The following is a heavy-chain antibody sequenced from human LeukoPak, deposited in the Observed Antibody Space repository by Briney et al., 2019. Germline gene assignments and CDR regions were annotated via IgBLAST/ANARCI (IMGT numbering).Heavy chain of an antibody. CDR3: ARGPTLKYFHH. V-gene: IGHV4-39*01. CDR2: IYYSGST. Sequence: SETLSLTCTVSGGSISSSSYYWGWIRQPPGKGLEWIGSIYYSGSTYYNPSLKSRVTISVDTSKNQFSLKLSSVTAADTAVYYCARGPTLKYFHHWGQGTLVSVSS. CDR1: GGSISSSSYY. J-gene: IGHJ1*01.